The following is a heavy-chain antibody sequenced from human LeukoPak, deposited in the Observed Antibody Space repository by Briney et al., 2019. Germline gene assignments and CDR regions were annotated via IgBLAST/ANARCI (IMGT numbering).Heavy chain of an antibody. CDR2: IYHSGST. D-gene: IGHD3-22*01. J-gene: IGHJ4*02. CDR3: ARSGDYYDSSGYYGPHYFDY. V-gene: IGHV4-38-2*02. Sequence: SETLSLTCTVSVYSITSGYYWGWIRQPPGKGLEWIGSIYHSGSTYYNPSLKSRVTISVDTSKNQFSLKLSSVTAADTAVYYCARSGDYYDSSGYYGPHYFDYWGQGTLVTVSS. CDR1: VYSITSGYY.